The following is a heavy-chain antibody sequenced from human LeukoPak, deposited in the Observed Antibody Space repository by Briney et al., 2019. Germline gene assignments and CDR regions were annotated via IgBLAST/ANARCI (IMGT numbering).Heavy chain of an antibody. CDR2: TNSNGSST. CDR1: GFTFSTYW. V-gene: IGHV3-74*01. CDR3: ASGYYCGSGSPDY. D-gene: IGHD3-10*01. Sequence: GGSLRLSCAASGFTFSTYWMHWIRQAPGKGLVWVSRTNSNGSSTTYADSVKGRFTISRDNAKNTLYLQMNILRAEDTAVYYCASGYYCGSGSPDYWGQGTLVTVSS. J-gene: IGHJ4*02.